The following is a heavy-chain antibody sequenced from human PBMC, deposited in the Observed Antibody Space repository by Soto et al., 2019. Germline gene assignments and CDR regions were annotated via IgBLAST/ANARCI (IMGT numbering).Heavy chain of an antibody. CDR3: ARALTTVTLFDP. CDR1: GGSISSGGYY. D-gene: IGHD4-17*01. CDR2: IYYSGST. V-gene: IGHV4-31*03. J-gene: IGHJ5*02. Sequence: QVQLQESGPGLVKPSQTLSLTCTVSGGSISSGGYYWSWIRQHPGKGREWIGCIYYSGSTHYNPPLKSRVTISGGTAKNQFSRKLGSVTAAGAAVYYGARALTTVTLFDPWVEGTLVTVAS.